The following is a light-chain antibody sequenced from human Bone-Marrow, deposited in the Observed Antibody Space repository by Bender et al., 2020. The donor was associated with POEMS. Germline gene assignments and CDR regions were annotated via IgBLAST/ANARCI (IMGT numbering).Light chain of an antibody. CDR3: YSYAGWFVM. J-gene: IGLJ3*02. Sequence: QSALTQPRSVSGSLGQSVTISCTGGSSDIGTYNFVSWYQQQPGRPPKLIIFDVNKRPSGVPDRFSGSKSDNTASLTISGLQADDEADYHCYSYAGWFVMFGGGTKLTVL. V-gene: IGLV2-11*01. CDR1: SSDIGTYNF. CDR2: DVN.